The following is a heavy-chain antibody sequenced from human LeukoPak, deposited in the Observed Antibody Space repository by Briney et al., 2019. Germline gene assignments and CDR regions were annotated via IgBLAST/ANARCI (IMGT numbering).Heavy chain of an antibody. D-gene: IGHD6-13*01. V-gene: IGHV3-53*01. Sequence: GGSLRLSRVPSGLTVSNNYMAWVRQAPGKGLEWVSVIHGGSTTYYADSVKGRFTISRDNSMNTLYLQMNSLRAEDTAVYYCARHLGSAAADYWGQGTLVTVSP. CDR3: ARHLGSAAADY. CDR1: GLTVSNNY. J-gene: IGHJ4*02. CDR2: IHGGSTT.